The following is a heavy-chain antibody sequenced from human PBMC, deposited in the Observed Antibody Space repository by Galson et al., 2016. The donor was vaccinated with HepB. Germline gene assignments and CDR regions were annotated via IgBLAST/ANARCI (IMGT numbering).Heavy chain of an antibody. CDR3: ARFSGSGWGSFDY. D-gene: IGHD6-19*01. V-gene: IGHV5-51*01. CDR1: GYSFTNYW. Sequence: QSGAEVKKPGESLQISCKGSGYSFTNYWIGWVRQMPGKGLEWMGMIHPDDSDTKYSPSFQGQVTMSADKSISTAYLQWSSLKASDTAMYYCARFSGSGWGSFDYWGQGTLVTVSS. J-gene: IGHJ4*02. CDR2: IHPDDSDT.